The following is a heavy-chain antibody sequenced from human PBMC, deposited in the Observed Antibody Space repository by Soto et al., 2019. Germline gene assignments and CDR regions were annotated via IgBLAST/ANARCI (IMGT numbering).Heavy chain of an antibody. D-gene: IGHD5-12*01. J-gene: IGHJ4*02. CDR1: GASISYGGFS. Sequence: QLQLQESGSGVVRTSETLSLTCTVFGASISYGGFSWSWIRQSPGKGLEWIGYINHFESTYFHPSFKSLLSISIDRNRNMFSLNLSSVTAPDMAVYYCVRGGGYDAFAHWGQGVPVTVSS. V-gene: IGHV4-30-2*06. CDR2: INHFEST. CDR3: VRGGGYDAFAH.